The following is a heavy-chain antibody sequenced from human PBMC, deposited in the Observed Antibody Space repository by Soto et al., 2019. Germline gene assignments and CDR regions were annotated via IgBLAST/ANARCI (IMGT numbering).Heavy chain of an antibody. Sequence: QVQLVQSGAEVKKPGSSVKVSCKASGGTFSSYAISWMRQAPGQGLEWMGGIIPIFGTANYAQKFQGRVTITADESTSTAYMELSSLRSEDAAVYYCARDGSGMYGMDVWGQGTTVTVSS. CDR1: GGTFSSYA. CDR2: IIPIFGTA. V-gene: IGHV1-69*12. D-gene: IGHD3-10*01. CDR3: ARDGSGMYGMDV. J-gene: IGHJ6*02.